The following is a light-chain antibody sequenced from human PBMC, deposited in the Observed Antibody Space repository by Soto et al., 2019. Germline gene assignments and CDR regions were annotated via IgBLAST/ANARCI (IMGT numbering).Light chain of an antibody. CDR2: DAS. CDR3: QQYYDWPPLT. CDR1: QSVSSSY. J-gene: IGKJ4*01. Sequence: EIVLTQSPGTLSLSPGERATLSCRASQSVSSSYLAWYQQKPGQAPRLLIYDASNRATGIPARFSGSGSGTDFTLTISSLQSEDFAVYYCQQYYDWPPLTFGGGTKVDIK. V-gene: IGKV3D-7*01.